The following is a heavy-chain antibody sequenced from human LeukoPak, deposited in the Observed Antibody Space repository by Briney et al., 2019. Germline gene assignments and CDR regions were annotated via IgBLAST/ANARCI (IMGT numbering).Heavy chain of an antibody. CDR1: GYTFTSYY. CDR2: INPSGGST. D-gene: IGHD3-22*01. CDR3: AREGSDYYDSSGYSEGAAFDI. J-gene: IGHJ3*02. Sequence: ASVTVSCTASGYTFTSYYMHWVRQAPGQGLEWMGIINPSGGSTSYAQKFQGRVTMTRDTSTSTVYMELSSLRSEDTAVYYCAREGSDYYDSSGYSEGAAFDIWGQGTMVTVSS. V-gene: IGHV1-46*01.